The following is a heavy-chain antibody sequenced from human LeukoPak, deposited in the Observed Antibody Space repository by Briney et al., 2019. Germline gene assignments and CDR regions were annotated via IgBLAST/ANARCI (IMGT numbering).Heavy chain of an antibody. V-gene: IGHV3-15*01. CDR2: IKSRTEDGTT. J-gene: IGHJ4*02. D-gene: IGHD1-26*01. CDR1: GFNNVW. CDR3: TSEDQGGFDY. Sequence: GGSLRLSCAASGFNNVWMSWVRQAPGKGLEWVGRIKSRTEDGTTDYAAPVKGRSTISRDDSKNTLYLQMNGLKTEDTAVYYCTSEDQGGFDYWGQGTLVTVSS.